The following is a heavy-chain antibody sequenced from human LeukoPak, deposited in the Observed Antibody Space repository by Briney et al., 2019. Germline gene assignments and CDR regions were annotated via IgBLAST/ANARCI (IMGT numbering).Heavy chain of an antibody. D-gene: IGHD5-18*01. Sequence: GGSLRLSCVSSEFTFRSYGLSWVRQAPGKGLEWVSGICGSDGNTYYADSVKGQFTISRYNSKNTLYLQMNSLRAEDTAVYYCAKERTSMVTLGYLDYWGQGTLVTVSS. J-gene: IGHJ4*02. CDR3: AKERTSMVTLGYLDY. CDR2: ICGSDGNT. CDR1: EFTFRSYG. V-gene: IGHV3-23*01.